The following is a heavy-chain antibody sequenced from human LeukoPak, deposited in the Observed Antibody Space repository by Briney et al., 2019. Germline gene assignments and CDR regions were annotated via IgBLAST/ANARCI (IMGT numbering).Heavy chain of an antibody. CDR1: GFAFSSYW. J-gene: IGHJ1*01. Sequence: GGSLRLSRAASGFAFSSYWMSWVRQAPGKGLEWGANIKQDGSEKYYVDSVKGRFTISRDNAKNSLYLQMNSLRAEDTAVYYCARDTTYCSGGSCYLGIAEYFQHWGQGTLVTVSS. CDR2: IKQDGSEK. CDR3: ARDTTYCSGGSCYLGIAEYFQH. V-gene: IGHV3-7*01. D-gene: IGHD2-15*01.